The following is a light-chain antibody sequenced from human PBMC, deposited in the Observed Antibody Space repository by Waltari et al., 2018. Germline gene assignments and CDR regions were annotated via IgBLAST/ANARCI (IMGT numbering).Light chain of an antibody. CDR2: VKSDGSH. CDR1: GGANIDD. Sequence: QLVLTQPPSASASLGASVRLTCTLSGGANIDDVVWHQLQPEKGPRCLLRVKSDGSHIRGEGIPDRFSGSRSGAARYLTISGLHSEDEAEYYCQTWGSAIPYVFGSGTKVTVL. CDR3: QTWGSAIPYV. J-gene: IGLJ1*01. V-gene: IGLV4-69*02.